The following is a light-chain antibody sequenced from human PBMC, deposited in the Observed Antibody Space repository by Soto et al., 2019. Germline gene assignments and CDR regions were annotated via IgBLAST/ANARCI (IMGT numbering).Light chain of an antibody. J-gene: IGLJ1*01. Sequence: SVLTQPASVSGSPGQSITISCTGTSSDVGGYNYVSWYQQHPGKAPKLMIYDVSNRPSGVSNRFSGSKSGNTASLTISWLQAEDEADYYCSSYTSSSTLFGTGTKVTVL. CDR3: SSYTSSSTL. CDR2: DVS. V-gene: IGLV2-14*01. CDR1: SSDVGGYNY.